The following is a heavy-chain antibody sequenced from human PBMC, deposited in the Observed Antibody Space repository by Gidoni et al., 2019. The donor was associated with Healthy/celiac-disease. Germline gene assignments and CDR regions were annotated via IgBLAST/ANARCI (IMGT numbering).Heavy chain of an antibody. V-gene: IGHV4-59*08. CDR3: ARLGSGYSSSWYEYWFDP. Sequence: QVQLQESGPGRVKPSETLSLTCPVPGGSISSYYWSWLRQPPGKGLEWIGYIYYSGSTNYNPPLKSRVTISVDTSKNQFSLKLSSVTAADTAVYYCARLGSGYSSSWYEYWFDPWGQGTLVTVSS. J-gene: IGHJ5*02. CDR1: GGSISSYY. D-gene: IGHD6-13*01. CDR2: IYYSGST.